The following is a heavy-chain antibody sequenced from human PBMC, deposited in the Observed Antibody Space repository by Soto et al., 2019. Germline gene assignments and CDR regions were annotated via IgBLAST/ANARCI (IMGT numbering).Heavy chain of an antibody. Sequence: LSLTCTVSGGSIRDYFWTWIRQPPGKGLEWIGYIYYSGRTNYNPSLKSRVSISVDTSKNHFSLQLRSVTAADTAVYYCARGVAAASYYYYYGMDVWGQGTTVTVSS. CDR2: IYYSGRT. J-gene: IGHJ6*02. CDR1: GGSIRDYF. CDR3: ARGVAAASYYYYYGMDV. V-gene: IGHV4-59*01. D-gene: IGHD6-13*01.